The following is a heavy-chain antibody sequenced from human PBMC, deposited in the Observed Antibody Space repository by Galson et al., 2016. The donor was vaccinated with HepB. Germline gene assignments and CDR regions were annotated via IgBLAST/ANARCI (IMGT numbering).Heavy chain of an antibody. CDR1: GFTFSSYA. V-gene: IGHV3-23*01. CDR2: ISGTGGNT. J-gene: IGHJ1*01. CDR3: ARDFRYFQY. Sequence: SLRLSCAASGFTFSSYAMTWIRQAPGKGLEWVSAISGTGGNTNYADSVKGRFTLSRDNSKNTLYLQMNTLRAEDTALYYWARDFRYFQYWGQGTLVTVSS.